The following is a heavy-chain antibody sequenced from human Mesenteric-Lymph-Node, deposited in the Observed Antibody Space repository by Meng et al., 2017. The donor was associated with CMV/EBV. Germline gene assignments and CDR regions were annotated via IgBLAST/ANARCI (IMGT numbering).Heavy chain of an antibody. CDR1: GFTFSSYA. J-gene: IGHJ6*02. CDR2: ISYDGSNK. D-gene: IGHD6-13*01. CDR3: ARYSSSWYPYYYYGMDV. V-gene: IGHV3-30*14. Sequence: GESLKISCAASGFTFSSYAMHWVRQAPGKGLEWVAVISYDGSNKYYADSVKGRFTISRDNSKNTLYLQMNSLRAEDTAVYYCARYSSSWYPYYYYGMDVWGQGTTVTVSS.